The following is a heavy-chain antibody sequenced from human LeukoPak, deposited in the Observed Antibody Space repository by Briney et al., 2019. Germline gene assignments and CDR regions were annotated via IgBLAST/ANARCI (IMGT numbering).Heavy chain of an antibody. Sequence: ASVKVSCKASGYTFTTFDIHWVRQAPGQGLEWMGWMNPKSGNTGYPQKFQGRVTITRDTPTSTAYMEVSSLRSEDTAVYYCARGRSGTHLPAEFDYWGQGTLVTVSS. J-gene: IGHJ4*02. D-gene: IGHD1-26*01. V-gene: IGHV1-8*03. CDR1: GYTFTTFD. CDR3: ARGRSGTHLPAEFDY. CDR2: MNPKSGNT.